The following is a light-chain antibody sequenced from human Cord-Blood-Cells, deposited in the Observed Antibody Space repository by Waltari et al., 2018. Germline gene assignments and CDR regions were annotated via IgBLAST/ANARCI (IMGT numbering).Light chain of an antibody. V-gene: IGLV2-14*03. CDR2: DVS. J-gene: IGLJ3*02. CDR1: SSDVGGYNY. Sequence: QSALTQPASVSGSPGQSITISCTGTSSDVGGYNYVSWYQQHPGKATKLLIYDVSNLPSGVSNRFSVTKSDNTASLTISGLQAEDEADYYCSSYTSSSTWVFGGGTKLTVL. CDR3: SSYTSSSTWV.